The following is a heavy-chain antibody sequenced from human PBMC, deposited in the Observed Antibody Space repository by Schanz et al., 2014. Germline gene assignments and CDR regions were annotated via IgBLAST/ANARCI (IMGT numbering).Heavy chain of an antibody. V-gene: IGHV3-21*01. CDR1: RLTFANED. Sequence: EEQMVESGGGLVKPWGSLILSCAASRLTFANEDIHWVRQAPGKGLVWVSVINSRNEVFSIDSVRGRFTIFRDSARTSLYLQMSSLRAEDTAVYYCARGTPFLCDYWGQGTLVTVSS. J-gene: IGHJ4*02. D-gene: IGHD3-16*01. CDR2: INSRNEV. CDR3: ARGTPFLCDY.